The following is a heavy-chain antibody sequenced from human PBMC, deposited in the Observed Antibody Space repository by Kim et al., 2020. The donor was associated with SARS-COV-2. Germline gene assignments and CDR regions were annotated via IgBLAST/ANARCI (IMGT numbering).Heavy chain of an antibody. D-gene: IGHD3-10*01. V-gene: IGHV4-39*01. Sequence: PSLKSRVTISVDTSKNQFSLKLSSVTAADTAVYYCAGESTTYYCYYGMDVWGQGTTVTVSS. J-gene: IGHJ6*02. CDR3: AGESTTYYCYYGMDV.